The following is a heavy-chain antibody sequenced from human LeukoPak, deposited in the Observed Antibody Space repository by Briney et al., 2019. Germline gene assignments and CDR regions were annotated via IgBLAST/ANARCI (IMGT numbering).Heavy chain of an antibody. CDR3: ARSSGTYYWGSYMDV. CDR1: GFNFRSDW. J-gene: IGHJ6*03. Sequence: GGSLRLSCTASGFNFRSDWMSWVRQAPGRGLEWVANIKPDEGEKFYLDSVKGRFTVSRDNAKNSLYLQMNSLRAEDTAVYYCARSSGTYYWGSYMDVWGKGTTVTISS. V-gene: IGHV3-7*01. CDR2: IKPDEGEK. D-gene: IGHD3-10*01.